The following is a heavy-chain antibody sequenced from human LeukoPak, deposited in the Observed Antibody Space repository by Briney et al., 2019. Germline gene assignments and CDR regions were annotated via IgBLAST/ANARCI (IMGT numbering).Heavy chain of an antibody. V-gene: IGHV3-48*01. CDR2: ISSSSSTI. D-gene: IGHD6-13*01. CDR3: AQAAAGYYYYYYMDV. J-gene: IGHJ6*03. CDR1: GFTFSSYS. Sequence: PGGSLRLSCAASGFTFSSYSMNWVRQAPGKGLEWVSYISSSSSTIYYADSVKGRFTISRDNAKNSLYLQMNSLRAEDTAVYYCAQAAAGYYYYYYMDVWGKGTTVTVSS.